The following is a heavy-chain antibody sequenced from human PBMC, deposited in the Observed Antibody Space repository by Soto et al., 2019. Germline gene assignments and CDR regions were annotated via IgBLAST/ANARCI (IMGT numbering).Heavy chain of an antibody. J-gene: IGHJ4*02. CDR2: ITNSGGGT. CDR3: ASLAIGTIIRGAPDF. V-gene: IGHV3-23*01. Sequence: GGSLRLSCAASGFTFSSYAMSWVRQAPGKGLEWVSTITNSGGGTYYADSVKGRFTISRDNSKHTLFLQMNSLRAEDTAMYYCASLAIGTIIRGAPDFWGQGTLVTVYS. CDR1: GFTFSSYA. D-gene: IGHD3-10*01.